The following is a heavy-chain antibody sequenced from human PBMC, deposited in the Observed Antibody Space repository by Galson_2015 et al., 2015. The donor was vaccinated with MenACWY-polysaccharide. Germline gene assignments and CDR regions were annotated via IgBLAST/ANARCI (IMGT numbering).Heavy chain of an antibody. V-gene: IGHV3-30-3*01. Sequence: SLRLSCAASGFTFSSYAIHWVRQAPGKGLEWVAVISYDATNKYYRDSVKGRFTLSRDNSRNTAFLEMSSLRAEDTGLYYCARDYCSRTSCSGMDVWGQGTTVTVSS. CDR2: ISYDATNK. J-gene: IGHJ6*02. CDR1: GFTFSSYA. D-gene: IGHD2-2*01. CDR3: ARDYCSRTSCSGMDV.